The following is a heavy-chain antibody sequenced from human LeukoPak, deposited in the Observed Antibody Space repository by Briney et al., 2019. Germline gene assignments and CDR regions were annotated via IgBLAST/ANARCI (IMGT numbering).Heavy chain of an antibody. J-gene: IGHJ6*03. Sequence: GGSLRLSCAASGFTFSDYYMSWIRQAPGKGLEWVSYISSSGSTIYYADSVKGRFTISRDNAKNSLYLQMNSLRAEDTAVYYCARDKEGSGSTRGYYYYYMDVWGKGTTVTVSS. CDR2: ISSSGSTI. CDR1: GFTFSDYY. V-gene: IGHV3-11*04. D-gene: IGHD3-10*01. CDR3: ARDKEGSGSTRGYYYYYMDV.